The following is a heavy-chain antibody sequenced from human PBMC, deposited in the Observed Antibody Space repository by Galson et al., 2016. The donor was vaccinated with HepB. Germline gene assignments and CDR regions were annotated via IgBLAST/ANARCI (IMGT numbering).Heavy chain of an antibody. CDR2: ISSGNADTV. J-gene: IGHJ4*02. Sequence: SLRLSCAASGFTFSDYYMGWIRQAPGKGLECVSYISSGNADTVYYADSVKGRFTISRDNAKNSLSLQMSSLRAEDTALYYCARDAKTGELDFDYWGQGTLVLVSS. CDR1: GFTFSDYY. V-gene: IGHV3-11*01. D-gene: IGHD7-27*01. CDR3: ARDAKTGELDFDY.